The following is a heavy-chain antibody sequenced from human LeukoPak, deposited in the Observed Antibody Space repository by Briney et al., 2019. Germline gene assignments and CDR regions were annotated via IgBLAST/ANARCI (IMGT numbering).Heavy chain of an antibody. CDR2: IYHTGSA. Sequence: SETLSLTCGVSGFSISNGYHWGWIRQPPGQGLEWIGSIYHTGSAYYNPSLKSRVIISVDASKNQFSLKMNSVTAADTAVYYCARSHYVSGSQGGMDVWGKGTTVTVSS. V-gene: IGHV4-38-2*01. CDR1: GFSISNGYH. D-gene: IGHD3-10*01. J-gene: IGHJ6*04. CDR3: ARSHYVSGSQGGMDV.